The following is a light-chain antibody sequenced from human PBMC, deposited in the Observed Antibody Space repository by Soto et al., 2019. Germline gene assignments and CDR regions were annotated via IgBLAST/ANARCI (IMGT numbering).Light chain of an antibody. Sequence: QSALTQPASVSGSPGQSITISCTGTSSDVGGYNYVSWFQQYPAKAPKLMIYEVTNRPSGVSSRFSGSKSGNTASLTISGLQAEDEADYYCSSYTSSTTVVFGGGTKVTVL. CDR1: SSDVGGYNY. J-gene: IGLJ2*01. CDR2: EVT. CDR3: SSYTSSTTVV. V-gene: IGLV2-14*01.